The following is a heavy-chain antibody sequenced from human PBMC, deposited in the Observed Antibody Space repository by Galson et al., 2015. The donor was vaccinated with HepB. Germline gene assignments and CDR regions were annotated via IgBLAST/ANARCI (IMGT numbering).Heavy chain of an antibody. D-gene: IGHD4-23*01. CDR2: ISYDGSNK. J-gene: IGHJ1*01. CDR1: GFTFSSYA. CDR3: ARGKDYGGNSWYFQH. Sequence: SLRLSCAASGFTFSSYAMHWVRQAPGKGLEWVAVISYDGSNKYYADSVKGRFTISRDNSKNTLYLQMNSLRAEDTAVYYCARGKDYGGNSWYFQHWGQGTLVPGSS. V-gene: IGHV3-30-3*01.